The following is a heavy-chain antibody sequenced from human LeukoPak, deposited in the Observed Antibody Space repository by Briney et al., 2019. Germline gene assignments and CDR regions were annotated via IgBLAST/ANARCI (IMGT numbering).Heavy chain of an antibody. V-gene: IGHV1-69*06. Sequence: SVKVSCKASGGTFSSYDISWVRQAPGQGLEWMGGIMPMFGKANYAQKFQGRVTTTADKATSTAYMELSSLRAEDTAVYYCARDNWFGESGATYYYMDVWGKGTTVTVSS. CDR3: ARDNWFGESGATYYYMDV. D-gene: IGHD3-10*01. CDR2: IMPMFGKA. CDR1: GGTFSSYD. J-gene: IGHJ6*03.